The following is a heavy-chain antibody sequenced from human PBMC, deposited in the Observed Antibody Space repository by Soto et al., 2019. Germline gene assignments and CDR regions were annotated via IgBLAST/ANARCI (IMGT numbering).Heavy chain of an antibody. CDR3: ARGLHCSSTSCRLYYFDY. J-gene: IGHJ4*02. CDR2: INHSGST. D-gene: IGHD2-2*01. V-gene: IGHV4-34*01. CDR1: GGSFSGYY. Sequence: SETLSLTCAVYGGSFSGYYWSWIRQPPGKGLEWIGEINHSGSTNYNPSLKSRVTISVDTSKNQFSLKLSSVTAADTAVYYCARGLHCSSTSCRLYYFDYWGQGTLVTVSS.